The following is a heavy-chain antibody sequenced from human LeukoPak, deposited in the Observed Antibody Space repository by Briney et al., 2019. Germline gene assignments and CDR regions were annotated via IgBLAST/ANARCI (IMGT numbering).Heavy chain of an antibody. CDR2: ISAYNGNT. CDR3: ARDIKDFDWFEGYGMDV. V-gene: IGHV1-18*04. D-gene: IGHD3-9*01. J-gene: IGHJ6*04. Sequence: ASVKVSRKASGYTFTSYGISWVRQAPGQGLEWMGWISAYNGNTNYAQKLQGRVTMTTDTSTSTAYMELRSLRSDDTAVYYCARDIKDFDWFEGYGMDVWGKGTTVTVSS. CDR1: GYTFTSYG.